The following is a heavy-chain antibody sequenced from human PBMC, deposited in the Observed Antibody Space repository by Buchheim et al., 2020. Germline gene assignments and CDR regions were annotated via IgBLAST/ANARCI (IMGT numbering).Heavy chain of an antibody. CDR3: ARDHPRSVVPYYYYGMDV. Sequence: QVQLVESGGGVVQPGRSLRLSCAASGFTFSSYGMHWVRQAPGKGLEWVAVIWYDGSNKYYADSVKGRFTISRDNSKNTLYLQMNSLRAEDTAVYYCARDHPRSVVPYYYYGMDVWGQGTT. CDR1: GFTFSSYG. CDR2: IWYDGSNK. D-gene: IGHD2-15*01. J-gene: IGHJ6*02. V-gene: IGHV3-33*01.